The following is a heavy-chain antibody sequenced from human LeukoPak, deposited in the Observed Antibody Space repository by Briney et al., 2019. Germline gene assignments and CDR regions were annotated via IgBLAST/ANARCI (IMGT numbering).Heavy chain of an antibody. CDR3: ASYYYGSGSYHPLDY. V-gene: IGHV1-69*13. J-gene: IGHJ4*02. CDR1: GGTFSSYA. D-gene: IGHD3-10*01. Sequence: SVKVSCKASGGTFSSYAISWVRQAPGQGLEWMGGIIPIFGTANYAQKFQGRVTITADESTSTAYMELSSLRSEDTAVYYCASYYYGSGSYHPLDYWGRGTLVTVSS. CDR2: IIPIFGTA.